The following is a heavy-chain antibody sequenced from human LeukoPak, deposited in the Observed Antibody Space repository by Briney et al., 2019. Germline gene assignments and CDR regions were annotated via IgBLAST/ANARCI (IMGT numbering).Heavy chain of an antibody. J-gene: IGHJ4*02. D-gene: IGHD1-26*01. V-gene: IGHV4-34*01. CDR3: ASGSYPRSLRLFDY. CDR1: GGSFSGYY. CDR2: INHSGST. Sequence: SETLSLTCAVYGGSFSGYYWSWIRQPPGKGLEWIGEINHSGSTNYNPSLKSRVTISVDTSKNQFSLKLSSVTAADTAVYYCASGSYPRSLRLFDYWGQGTLVTVSS.